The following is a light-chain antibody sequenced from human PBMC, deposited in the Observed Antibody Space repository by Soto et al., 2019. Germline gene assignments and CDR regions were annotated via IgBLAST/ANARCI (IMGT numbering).Light chain of an antibody. V-gene: IGKV1-39*01. CDR3: QQSYSNLQT. CDR2: AAS. CDR1: QSISKY. J-gene: IGKJ1*01. Sequence: DVHMSQSPSSLSASVGYRFTITCRASQSISKYLNWYQQKPGKAPKLLIYAASSLQSGVPSRFSGSGSGTDFTLTISSLQPEDFETYYCQQSYSNLQTFGQGTKVDIK.